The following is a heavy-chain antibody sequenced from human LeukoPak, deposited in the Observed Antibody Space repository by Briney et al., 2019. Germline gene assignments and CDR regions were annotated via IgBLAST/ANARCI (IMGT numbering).Heavy chain of an antibody. J-gene: IGHJ4*02. CDR1: GYSFVNYY. CDR3: ARERPFYGSDY. V-gene: IGHV1-46*01. D-gene: IGHD3-10*01. CDR2: LNPSSGGT. Sequence: VASVKVSCKASGYSFVNYYMHWVRQAPGQGLEWMGILNPSSGGTTYAQKFLGRVSMTRDTSTNTVYMELNSLRAEDTAVYYCARERPFYGSDYWGQGTLVTVSS.